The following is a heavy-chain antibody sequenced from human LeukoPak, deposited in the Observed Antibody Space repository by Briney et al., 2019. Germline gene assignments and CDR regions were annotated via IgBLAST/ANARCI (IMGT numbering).Heavy chain of an antibody. CDR2: IYYSGST. CDR1: GGSTSSSSYY. Sequence: PSQTLSLTCTVSGGSTSSSSYYWGWIRQPPGKGLEWIGSIYYSGSTYYNPSLKSRVTISVDTSKNQFSLKLSSVTAADTAVYYCARESPGGIVVVPAAISALYFDYWGQGTLVTVSS. D-gene: IGHD2-2*02. V-gene: IGHV4-39*02. J-gene: IGHJ4*02. CDR3: ARESPGGIVVVPAAISALYFDY.